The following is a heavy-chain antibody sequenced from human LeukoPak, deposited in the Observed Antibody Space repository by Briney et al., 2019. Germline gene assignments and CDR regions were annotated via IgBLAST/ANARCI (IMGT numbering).Heavy chain of an antibody. CDR1: GLTFSGSA. CDR2: IRSKANSYAT. CDR3: TRGRNADVDTAMVNFDY. Sequence: GGSLRLSCAASGLTFSGSAMHWVRQASGKGLEWVGRIRSKANSYATAYAASVKGRFTISRDDSKNTAYLQMNSLKTEDTAVYYCTRGRNADVDTAMVNFDYWGQGTLVTVSS. J-gene: IGHJ4*02. D-gene: IGHD5-18*01. V-gene: IGHV3-73*01.